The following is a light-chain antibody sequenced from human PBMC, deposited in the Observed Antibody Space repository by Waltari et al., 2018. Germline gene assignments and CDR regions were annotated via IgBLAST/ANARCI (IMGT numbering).Light chain of an antibody. Sequence: AIRITQSPSSLSASTGARVTITCRESQSISSYLAWYQQKPGKAPKVLIYAASTLQSGVPSRFSGSGSGTDFTLTISCLQSEDFAIYYCQQYYSSPATFGQGTKVEIK. CDR3: QQYYSSPAT. CDR2: AAS. CDR1: QSISSY. J-gene: IGKJ1*01. V-gene: IGKV1-8*01.